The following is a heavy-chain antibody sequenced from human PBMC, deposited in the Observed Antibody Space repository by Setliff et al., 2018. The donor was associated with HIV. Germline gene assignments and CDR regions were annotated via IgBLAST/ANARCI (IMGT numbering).Heavy chain of an antibody. V-gene: IGHV3-11*01. CDR3: ARHGRFGRRFFDS. J-gene: IGHJ4*02. CDR2: ISGGDTI. CDR1: GFTFSDFY. D-gene: IGHD3-10*01. Sequence: GGSLRLSCAASGFTFSDFYLGWVRQAPGKGLEWISYISGGDTIEYAESVRGRFTISRDNPKKSLFLQMNGLRVDDTAIYYCARHGRFGRRFFDSWGQGTLVTVSS.